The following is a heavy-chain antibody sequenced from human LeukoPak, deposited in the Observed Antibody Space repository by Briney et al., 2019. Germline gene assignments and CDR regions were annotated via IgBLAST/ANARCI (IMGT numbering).Heavy chain of an antibody. CDR2: ISSSSSYI. CDR3: ARGIKTTPDAFDI. CDR1: GFTFSSYS. Sequence: GGSLRLSCAASGFTFSSYSMNWVRQAPGKGLEWVSSISSSSSYIYYADSVKGRFTISRDNAKNSLYLQMNSLRAEDTAVYYCARGIKTTPDAFDIWGQGTKVTVSS. D-gene: IGHD2-15*01. V-gene: IGHV3-21*01. J-gene: IGHJ3*02.